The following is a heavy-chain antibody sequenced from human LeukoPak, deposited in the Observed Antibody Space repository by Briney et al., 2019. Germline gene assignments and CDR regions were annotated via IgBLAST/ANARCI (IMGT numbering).Heavy chain of an antibody. J-gene: IGHJ5*02. V-gene: IGHV4-61*01. Sequence: KPSETLSLTCTVSGVSVSSGSFYWSWIRQPPGKGLEWIGHLYYNGGTNYNPSLKSRVTISVDTSKNQFSLRLSSVTAADTAVYYCARDPKRSGWLDPWGQGNLVTVSS. CDR1: GVSVSSGSFY. CDR3: ARDPKRSGWLDP. D-gene: IGHD1-26*01. CDR2: LYYNGGT.